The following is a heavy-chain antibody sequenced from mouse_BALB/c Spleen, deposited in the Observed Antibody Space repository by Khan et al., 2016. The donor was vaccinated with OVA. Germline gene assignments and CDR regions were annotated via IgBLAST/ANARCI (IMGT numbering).Heavy chain of an antibody. D-gene: IGHD1-2*01. CDR1: GYSITSGYG. Sequence: LQQSGPGLVKPSQSLSLTCTVTGYSITSGYGWNWIRQFPGNKLEWMGYISYSGSTNYNPSLKSRISITRDTSKNQFFLQLNSVTTKDTATYYCARTARIKYWGEGTTLTVS. CDR2: ISYSGST. V-gene: IGHV3-2*02. CDR3: ARTARIKY. J-gene: IGHJ2*01.